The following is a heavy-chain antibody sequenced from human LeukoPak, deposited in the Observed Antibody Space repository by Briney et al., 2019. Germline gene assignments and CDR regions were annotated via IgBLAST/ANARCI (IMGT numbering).Heavy chain of an antibody. D-gene: IGHD3-10*01. V-gene: IGHV3-23*01. CDR1: GFTFSTYA. Sequence: GGSLRLSCVASGFTFSTYAMSWVRQAPGKGLEWVSTISGIGGITYYADSVKGRFTISRDNSKNTLYLQMNSLRAEDTAVYYCAKLRGITAIRGGFDIWGQGTMVTVSS. CDR2: ISGIGGIT. CDR3: AKLRGITAIRGGFDI. J-gene: IGHJ3*02.